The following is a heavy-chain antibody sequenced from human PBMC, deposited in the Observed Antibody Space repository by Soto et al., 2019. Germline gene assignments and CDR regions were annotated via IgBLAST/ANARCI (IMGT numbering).Heavy chain of an antibody. CDR3: AKCITAVGPIDY. CDR1: GRSFRGYY. V-gene: IGHV4-34*01. CDR2: IYHSGST. D-gene: IGHD6-6*01. Sequence: XXTLSLTFAIYGRSFRGYYWRWVHQPPGKGLEWIGEIYHSGSTNYNPSLKSRVTISVDKSKNLFSLKLSSVTVADTAVYYGAKCITAVGPIDYWGQGTLVTVSS. J-gene: IGHJ4*02.